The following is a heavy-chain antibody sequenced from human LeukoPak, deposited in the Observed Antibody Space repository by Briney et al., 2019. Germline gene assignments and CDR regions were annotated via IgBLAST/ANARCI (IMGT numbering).Heavy chain of an antibody. J-gene: IGHJ6*03. CDR3: AKQLGYCSSTSCSRDGYYYYMDV. Sequence: PSGTLSLTCAVSGGSISSSNWWSWVRQPPGKGLEWIGEIYHSGSTNYNPSLKSRVTISVDKSKNQFSLKLSSVTAADTAVYYCAKQLGYCSSTSCSRDGYYYYMDVWGKGTTVTVSS. V-gene: IGHV4-4*02. CDR2: IYHSGST. CDR1: GGSISSSNW. D-gene: IGHD2-2*01.